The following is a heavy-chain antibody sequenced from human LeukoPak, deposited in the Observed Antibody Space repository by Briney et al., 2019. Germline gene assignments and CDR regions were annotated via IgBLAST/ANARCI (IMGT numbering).Heavy chain of an antibody. CDR1: GFSFSSYA. CDR3: ARGSSGPDS. CDR2: ISESGSRT. J-gene: IGHJ5*01. V-gene: IGHV3-23*01. D-gene: IGHD6-19*01. Sequence: GGSLRLSCAASGFSFSSYAMTWVRQATGEGLEWVSSISESGSRTYYADSVKGRFTISRDNAKNTPYLQMNSLRAEDTAVYYCARGSSGPDSWGQGTLVTVSS.